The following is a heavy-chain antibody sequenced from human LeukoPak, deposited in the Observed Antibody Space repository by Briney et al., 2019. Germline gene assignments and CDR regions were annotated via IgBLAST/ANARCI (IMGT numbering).Heavy chain of an antibody. J-gene: IGHJ5*02. Sequence: GGSLRLSCAASGFTLSDYGTHWVRQAPGKGLVWVSHIHNDGTTTTYAASVKGRFTISRDNAKNTVYLDMTGLSGEDTAVYYCARDFYGRYCTGGSCYYRNWLDPWGQGTQVTVSS. D-gene: IGHD2-15*01. V-gene: IGHV3-74*03. CDR2: IHNDGTTT. CDR1: GFTLSDYG. CDR3: ARDFYGRYCTGGSCYYRNWLDP.